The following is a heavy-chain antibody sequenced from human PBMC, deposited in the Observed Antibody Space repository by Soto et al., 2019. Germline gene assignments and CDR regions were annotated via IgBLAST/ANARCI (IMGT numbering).Heavy chain of an antibody. CDR2: ISGSGGST. D-gene: IGHD6-13*01. J-gene: IGHJ4*02. CDR1: GFTFSSYA. V-gene: IGHV3-23*01. Sequence: EVQLLESGGGLVQPGGSLRLSCAASGFTFSSYAMSWVRQDPGKGLEWVSAISGSGGSTYYADSVQGRFTISSDNSKNTLYLQMNSLRAEDTSVYYCAYSSTPFDYWGQGTLVTVSS. CDR3: AYSSTPFDY.